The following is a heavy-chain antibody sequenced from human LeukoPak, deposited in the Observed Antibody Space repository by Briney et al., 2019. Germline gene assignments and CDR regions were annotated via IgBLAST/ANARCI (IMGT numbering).Heavy chain of an antibody. V-gene: IGHV4-39*07. CDR2: IYYSGST. J-gene: IGHJ5*02. Sequence: SETLSLTCTVSGGSISSSSYYWGWIRQPPGKGLEWIGSIYYSGSTYYNPSLKSRVTISVDTSKNQFSLKLSSVTAADTAVYYCARGVSPYDFWSGYPNWFDPWGQGTLVTVSS. D-gene: IGHD3-3*01. CDR3: ARGVSPYDFWSGYPNWFDP. CDR1: GGSISSSSYY.